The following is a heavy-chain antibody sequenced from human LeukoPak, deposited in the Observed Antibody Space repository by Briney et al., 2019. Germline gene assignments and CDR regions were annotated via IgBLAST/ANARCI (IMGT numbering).Heavy chain of an antibody. V-gene: IGHV4-39*01. CDR1: DGSIGSSGYY. D-gene: IGHD1-1*01. CDR2: MYYSGST. Sequence: SETLSLTCTVSDGSIGSSGYYWGWIRQPPGKGLEWIGSMYYSGSTYYNPSLKSRVTISVGTSKNQFSLKLSSVTAADAAVYYCARILVQYYYYMDVWGKGTTVTVSS. CDR3: ARILVQYYYYMDV. J-gene: IGHJ6*03.